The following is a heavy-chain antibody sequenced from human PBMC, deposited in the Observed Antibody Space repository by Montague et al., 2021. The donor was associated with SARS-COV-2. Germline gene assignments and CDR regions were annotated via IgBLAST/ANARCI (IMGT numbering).Heavy chain of an antibody. CDR3: ARHRNYGDHSLDNWFHP. Sequence: SETLSLTCSVSSGSINSGGFYWSWIRQPPGKGLDWIGTIYNSGTTYYNPSLKSRLTISIDTSKNQFSLKLTSVTAADTAVYYCARHRNYGDHSLDNWFHPWGQGTLVTVSS. D-gene: IGHD4-17*01. V-gene: IGHV4-39*01. CDR1: SGSINSGGFY. CDR2: IYNSGTT. J-gene: IGHJ5*02.